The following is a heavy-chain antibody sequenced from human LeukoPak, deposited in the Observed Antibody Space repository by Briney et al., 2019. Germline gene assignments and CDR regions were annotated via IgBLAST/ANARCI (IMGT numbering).Heavy chain of an antibody. CDR2: IYTSGST. V-gene: IGHV4-4*07. CDR3: ARVVPVAPNWYFDL. Sequence: SETLSLTCTVSGGSISSYYWSWIRQPAGKGLEWIGRIYTSGSTNYNPSLKSRVTMSVDTSKNRFSLKLSSVTAADTAMYYCARVVPVAPNWYFDLWGRGTLVTVSS. D-gene: IGHD2-2*01. CDR1: GGSISSYY. J-gene: IGHJ2*01.